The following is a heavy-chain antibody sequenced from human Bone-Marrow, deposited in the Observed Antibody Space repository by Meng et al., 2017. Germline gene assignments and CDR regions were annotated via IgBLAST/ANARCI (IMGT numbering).Heavy chain of an antibody. CDR3: ARVPSTVRGALDYFDY. CDR1: GGSISSYY. CDR2: IYYSGST. J-gene: IGHJ4*02. D-gene: IGHD3-10*02. Sequence: ESLKISCTVSGGSISSYYWSWIRQPPGKGLEWIGYIYYSGSTNYNPSLKSRVTISVDTSKNQFSLKLSSVTAADTAVYYCARVPSTVRGALDYFDYWGQGTLVTVSS. V-gene: IGHV4-59*01.